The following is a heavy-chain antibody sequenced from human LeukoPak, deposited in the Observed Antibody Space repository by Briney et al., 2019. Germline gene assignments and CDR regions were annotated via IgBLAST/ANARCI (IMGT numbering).Heavy chain of an antibody. CDR1: GYSISSGYY. CDR2: SGST. CDR3: AREVSYGWFDP. V-gene: IGHV4-38-2*02. D-gene: IGHD5-18*01. J-gene: IGHJ5*02. Sequence: SETLSLTCTVSGYSISSGYYWGWIRQPPGKGLEWIGSGSTYYNPSLKSRVTMSVDTSKNQLSLKLSSVTAADTAVYYCAREVSYGWFDPWGQGTLVTVSS.